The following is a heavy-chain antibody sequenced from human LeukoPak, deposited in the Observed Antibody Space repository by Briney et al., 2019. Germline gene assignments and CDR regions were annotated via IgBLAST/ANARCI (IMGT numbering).Heavy chain of an antibody. J-gene: IGHJ4*02. CDR2: ISSSGSTI. CDR1: GFTFSSYE. Sequence: GGSLRLSCAASGFTFSSYEMNWVRQAPGKGLEWVSYISSSGSTIYYADSVKGRFTISRDNSKNTLYLQMNSLRAEDTAVYYCAKGSRSSGWYGFDYWGQGTLVTVSS. D-gene: IGHD6-19*01. CDR3: AKGSRSSGWYGFDY. V-gene: IGHV3-48*03.